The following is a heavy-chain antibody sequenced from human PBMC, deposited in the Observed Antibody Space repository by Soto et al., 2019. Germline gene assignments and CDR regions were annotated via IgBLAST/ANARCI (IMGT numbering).Heavy chain of an antibody. CDR2: IWYDGSNK. CDR3: ARATSTVTTHYYYYGMDV. J-gene: IGHJ6*02. V-gene: IGHV3-33*01. D-gene: IGHD4-4*01. CDR1: GFTFSSYG. Sequence: VQLVESGGGVVQPGRSLRLSCAASGFTFSSYGMHWVRQAPGKGLEWVAVIWYDGSNKYYADSVKGRFTISRDNSKNTLYLQMNSLRAEDTAVYYCARATSTVTTHYYYYGMDVWGQGTTVTVSS.